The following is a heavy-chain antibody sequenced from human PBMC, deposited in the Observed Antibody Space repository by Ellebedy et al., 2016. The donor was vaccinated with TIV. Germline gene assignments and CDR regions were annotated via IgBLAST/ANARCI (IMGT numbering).Heavy chain of an antibody. Sequence: SETLSLTXTVSGGSIGSYYWSWIRQPPGKGLEWIAYIHYSGSANYNPSLKSRGTISVDTSKNQLSLKLRSMTAADSAVYYCARGSLLVWRSHYFHYYMDVWGKGTTVTVSS. D-gene: IGHD1-14*01. CDR1: GGSIGSYY. V-gene: IGHV4-59*13. CDR3: ARGSLLVWRSHYFHYYMDV. J-gene: IGHJ6*03. CDR2: IHYSGSA.